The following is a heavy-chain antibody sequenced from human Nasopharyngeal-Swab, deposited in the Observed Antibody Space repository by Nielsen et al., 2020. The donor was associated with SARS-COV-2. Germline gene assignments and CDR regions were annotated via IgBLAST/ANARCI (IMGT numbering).Heavy chain of an antibody. D-gene: IGHD3-10*01. CDR1: GFTFSSYW. CDR2: IKQDGSEK. J-gene: IGHJ4*02. V-gene: IGHV3-7*01. Sequence: GGSLRLSCAASGFTFSSYWMSWVRQAPGKGLEWVANIKQDGSEKYYVDSVKGRFTISRDNAKNSLYLQMNSLRAEETAVYYCARVWFGELLPIDYWGQGTLVTVSS. CDR3: ARVWFGELLPIDY.